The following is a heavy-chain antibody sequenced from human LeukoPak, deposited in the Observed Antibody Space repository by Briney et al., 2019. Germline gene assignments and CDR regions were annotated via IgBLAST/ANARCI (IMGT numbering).Heavy chain of an antibody. CDR1: GFTFNSYA. CDR3: AKILERELQYYYYGMDV. Sequence: GGSLRLSCAASGFTFNSYAMIWVRQAPGKGLESISSISTTGDRTYYADSVKGRFAISRDNSKNTLYLQMNSLRTEDTAVYYCAKILERELQYYYYGMDVWGQGTSVTVSS. V-gene: IGHV3-23*01. CDR2: ISTTGDRT. D-gene: IGHD5-24*01. J-gene: IGHJ6*02.